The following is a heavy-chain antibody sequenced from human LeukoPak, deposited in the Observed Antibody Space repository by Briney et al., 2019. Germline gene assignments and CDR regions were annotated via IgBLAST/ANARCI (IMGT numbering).Heavy chain of an antibody. CDR2: INISGGGT. CDR3: AKRFTSGSHFFDY. CDR1: GFTFTINA. Sequence: PGGSLRLSCAASGFTFTINAVSWVRQAPGKGLEWVSTINISGGGTYYADSVKGRFTISRDNSKNTLYLQMNSLRAEDTAVYFCAKRFTSGSHFFDYWGQGTLVTVSS. V-gene: IGHV3-23*01. D-gene: IGHD1-26*01. J-gene: IGHJ4*02.